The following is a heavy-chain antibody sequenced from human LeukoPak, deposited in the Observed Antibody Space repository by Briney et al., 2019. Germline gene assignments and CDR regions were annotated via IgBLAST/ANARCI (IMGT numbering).Heavy chain of an antibody. Sequence: PGGSLRLSCAASGFTFSSYSMNWVRQAPGKGLEWVSYISSSSTIYYADPVKGRFTISRDNARNSLFLQMNSLRDEDTAVYYCARDYAFDIWGQGTMVTVSS. V-gene: IGHV3-48*02. CDR2: ISSSSTI. J-gene: IGHJ3*02. CDR3: ARDYAFDI. CDR1: GFTFSSYS.